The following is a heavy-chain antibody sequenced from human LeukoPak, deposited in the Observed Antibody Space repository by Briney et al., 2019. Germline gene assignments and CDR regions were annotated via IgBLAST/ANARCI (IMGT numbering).Heavy chain of an antibody. J-gene: IGHJ6*03. CDR1: GGSISSGSYY. CDR2: IYYSGST. D-gene: IGHD6-19*01. CDR3: ARGHSGYSSGWARGHYYYYMDV. Sequence: SETLSLTCTVSGGSISSGSYYWGWIRQPPGKGLEWIGNIYYSGSTNYNPSLKSRVTISVDTSKNQFSLKLSSVTAADTAVYYCARGHSGYSSGWARGHYYYYMDVWGKGTTVTASS. V-gene: IGHV4-39*07.